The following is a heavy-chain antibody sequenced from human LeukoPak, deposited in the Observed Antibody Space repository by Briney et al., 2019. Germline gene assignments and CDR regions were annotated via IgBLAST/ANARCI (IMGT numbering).Heavy chain of an antibody. V-gene: IGHV3-11*01. CDR2: ISSSGSTI. CDR3: AGDIAAARQWFDP. D-gene: IGHD6-13*01. J-gene: IGHJ5*02. Sequence: GGSLRLSCEGSGFTFSNYWMGWVRQAPGKGLEWVSYISSSGSTIYYADSVKGRFTISRDNAKNSLYLQMNSLRAEDTAVYYCAGDIAAARQWFDPWGQGTLVAVSS. CDR1: GFTFSNYW.